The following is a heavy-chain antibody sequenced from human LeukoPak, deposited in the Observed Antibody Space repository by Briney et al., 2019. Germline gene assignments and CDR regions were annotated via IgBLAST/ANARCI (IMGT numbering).Heavy chain of an antibody. D-gene: IGHD1-26*01. CDR3: ARAGGGGSLTGHIDY. CDR1: GDSISGSSYS. V-gene: IGHV4-39*07. Sequence: SETLSLTCTVSGDSISGSSYSWGWIRQPPGKGLEWIGNIYYTGSTYYNPSLKSRVTISVDTSKNQFSLKLSSVTAADTAVYYCARAGGGGSLTGHIDYWGQGTLVTVSS. J-gene: IGHJ4*02. CDR2: IYYTGST.